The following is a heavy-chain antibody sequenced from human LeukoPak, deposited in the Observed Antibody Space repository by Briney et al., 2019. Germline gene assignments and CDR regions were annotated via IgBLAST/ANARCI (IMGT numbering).Heavy chain of an antibody. CDR3: VRDHNYYFGY. J-gene: IGHJ4*02. CDR1: GFTLSSYN. V-gene: IGHV3-48*02. Sequence: PGVSLRLSCAASGFTLSSYNMNWVRQAPGKGLEWISYITTSIDIISYADSVKGRFTISRDNAKNSLYLQMDSLRDEDTAVYYCVRDHNYYFGYWGQGILVTVSA. CDR2: ITTSIDII.